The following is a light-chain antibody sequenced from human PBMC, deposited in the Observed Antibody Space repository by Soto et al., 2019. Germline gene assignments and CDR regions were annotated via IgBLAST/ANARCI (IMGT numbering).Light chain of an antibody. V-gene: IGKV1-12*01. J-gene: IGKJ5*01. Sequence: DIQMTKSPSTLSGSVGDRVTITCRASQTISSWLAWYQQKPGTAPKVLIYHASNLQSGVPSRFSGSGSGTDFTLTISSLQPEDFATYYCQQANSFPFGFGPGTRLEIK. CDR1: QTISSW. CDR3: QQANSFPFG. CDR2: HAS.